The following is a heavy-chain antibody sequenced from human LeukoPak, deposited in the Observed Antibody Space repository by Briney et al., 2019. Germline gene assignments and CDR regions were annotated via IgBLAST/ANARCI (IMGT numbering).Heavy chain of an antibody. CDR2: INHSGST. D-gene: IGHD3-10*01. CDR3: ARDRLLWFGELDS. V-gene: IGHV4-34*01. Sequence: SETLSLTCAVYGGSFSGYYWSWIRQPPGKGLEWIGEINHSGSTNYNPSLKSRVTISVDTSKNQISLKLNSVTAADTAVYYCARDRLLWFGELDSWGQGTLVIVSS. CDR1: GGSFSGYY. J-gene: IGHJ5*01.